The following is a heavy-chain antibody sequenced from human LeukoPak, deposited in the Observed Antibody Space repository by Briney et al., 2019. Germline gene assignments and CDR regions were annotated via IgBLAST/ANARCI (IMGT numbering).Heavy chain of an antibody. D-gene: IGHD3/OR15-3a*01. Sequence: GGSLRLSCAASGFTFTNAWMGWVRQAPEKGLEWVGRIKSKTDGGTTDYAAPVKGRFAISRDDSKNTLYLQMNSLKTEDTAVYYCVRHDGMILPVWGQGTLVTVSS. V-gene: IGHV3-15*01. CDR1: GFTFTNAW. CDR3: VRHDGMILPV. CDR2: IKSKTDGGTT. J-gene: IGHJ4*02.